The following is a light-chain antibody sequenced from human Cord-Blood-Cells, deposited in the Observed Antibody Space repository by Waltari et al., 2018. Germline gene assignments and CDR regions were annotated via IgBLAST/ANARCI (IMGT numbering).Light chain of an antibody. CDR3: NSRDSSGNHLV. CDR2: GKN. V-gene: IGLV3-19*01. Sequence: SSELTQDPAVSVALGQTVRITCQGDSLRSSYASWYQQKPGQAPVLVIYGKNNRPSGIPDRFSGSSVESTASFTITGAQSEAEADYDCNSRDSSGNHLVFGGGTKLTVL. CDR1: SLRSSY. J-gene: IGLJ3*02.